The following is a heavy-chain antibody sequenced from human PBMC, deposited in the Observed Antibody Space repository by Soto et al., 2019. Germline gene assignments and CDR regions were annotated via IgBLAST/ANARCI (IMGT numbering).Heavy chain of an antibody. Sequence: SKTLSLNRAIWGGSFGAYYWSWIRPPPGKGLEWIGEINHSGSTDYNPSLKSRVTISVDTSKNQFSLKLSSVTAADTAVYYCARGRIAARPYYYYMDVWGKGTTVT. J-gene: IGHJ6*03. CDR1: GGSFGAYY. CDR2: INHSGST. D-gene: IGHD6-6*01. V-gene: IGHV4-34*01. CDR3: ARGRIAARPYYYYMDV.